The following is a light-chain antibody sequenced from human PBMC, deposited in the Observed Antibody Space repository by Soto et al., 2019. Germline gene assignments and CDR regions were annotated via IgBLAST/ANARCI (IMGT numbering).Light chain of an antibody. CDR1: QDISNF. J-gene: IGKJ4*01. CDR3: LKGKIAPLT. V-gene: IGKV1-27*01. Sequence: DIQMTQSPSSLSAFVGDTVTITCRASQDISNFLAWYQQKPGKVPKILIYAASALQSGVTSRFSGRGYGTDFTRTISSLQPEDVATYYCLKGKIAPLTFGGGTKVEMK. CDR2: AAS.